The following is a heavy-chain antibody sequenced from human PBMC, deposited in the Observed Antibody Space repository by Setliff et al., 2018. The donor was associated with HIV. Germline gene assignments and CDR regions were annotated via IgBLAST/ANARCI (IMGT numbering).Heavy chain of an antibody. V-gene: IGHV4-31*03. D-gene: IGHD3-16*01. J-gene: IGHJ3*02. CDR3: ARGGGIRDAFDI. Sequence: SETLSLTCTVSGDSINSDGYFWTWIRQRPGKGLEWIGSIYYSGNTSYSPSLKSRLTISLDTSENQFSLKLTSVTAADTAIYSCARGGGIRDAFDIWGQGTLVTVSS. CDR1: GDSINSDGYF. CDR2: IYYSGNT.